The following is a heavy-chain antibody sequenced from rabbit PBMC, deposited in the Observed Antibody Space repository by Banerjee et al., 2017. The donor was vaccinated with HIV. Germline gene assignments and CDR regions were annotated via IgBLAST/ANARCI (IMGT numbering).Heavy chain of an antibody. V-gene: IGHV1S45*01. D-gene: IGHD4-2*01. CDR3: ARGSAYAGAGYAL. CDR2: IGAGSGTT. Sequence: QEQLVESGGGLVNPGGSLTLTCTASGFSLSSYSMGWVRQAPGKGLEWIGCIGAGSGTTYYATWAKGRFTISKTSSTTVALQMTSLTAADTATCFCARGSAYAGAGYALWGPGTLVTVS. J-gene: IGHJ6*01. CDR1: GFSLSSYS.